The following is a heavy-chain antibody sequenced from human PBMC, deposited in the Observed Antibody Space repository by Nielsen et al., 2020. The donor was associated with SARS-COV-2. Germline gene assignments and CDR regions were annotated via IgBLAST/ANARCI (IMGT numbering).Heavy chain of an antibody. V-gene: IGHV3-66*01. CDR1: GLTASSDY. D-gene: IGHD2-21*01. CDR3: ARGGGAYCGGNCYRNFDY. Sequence: GESLKISCAASGLTASSDYMSWVRQGPGKGLEWVSVIYRAGSTYYADSVKGRFTISRDSSKNTLYLQMNSLRVEDTAIYYCARGGGAYCGGNCYRNFDYWGQGTLVTVSS. J-gene: IGHJ4*02. CDR2: IYRAGST.